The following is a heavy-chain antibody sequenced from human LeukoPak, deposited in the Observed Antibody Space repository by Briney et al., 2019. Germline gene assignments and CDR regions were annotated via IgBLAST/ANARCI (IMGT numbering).Heavy chain of an antibody. CDR3: AKEPYYYDSSGYPPKGWDY. J-gene: IGHJ4*02. D-gene: IGHD3-22*01. CDR1: GFTFSSYA. Sequence: GGSLRLSCAASGFTFSSYAMSWVRQAPGKGLEWVSAISGSAGSTYYADSVKGRFTISRDNSKDTLYLQMNSLRAEDTAVYYCAKEPYYYDSSGYPPKGWDYWGQGTLVTVSS. V-gene: IGHV3-23*01. CDR2: ISGSAGST.